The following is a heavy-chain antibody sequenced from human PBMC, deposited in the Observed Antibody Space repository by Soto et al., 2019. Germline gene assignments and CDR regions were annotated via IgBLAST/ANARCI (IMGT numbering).Heavy chain of an antibody. D-gene: IGHD3-9*01. CDR3: AMVYYGILTGYYPTDYFDY. V-gene: IGHV3-20*01. CDR2: INWNGGST. CDR1: GFTFDDYG. J-gene: IGHJ4*02. Sequence: EVQLVESGGGVVRPGGSLRLSCAASGFTFDDYGMSWVRQAQGKGLEWDSGINWNGGSTGYADSVKGRFTIARDNAKKYIYLQMNSLRCEDTDLYHCAMVYYGILTGYYPTDYFDYWGQGTLVTVSS.